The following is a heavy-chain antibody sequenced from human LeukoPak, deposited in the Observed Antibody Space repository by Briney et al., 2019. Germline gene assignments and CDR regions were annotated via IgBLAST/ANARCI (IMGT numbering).Heavy chain of an antibody. CDR2: TYYRSKWYS. D-gene: IGHD6-19*01. V-gene: IGHV6-1*01. CDR3: ARGPQWLNY. Sequence: SQTLSLTCAISGDSVSSDSATWHWIRQSPSRGLEWLGRTYYRSKWYSAYAVSVKSRISINSDTSKNQFSLQLNSVTPEDTAIYYCARGPQWLNYWGQGTLATVSS. J-gene: IGHJ4*02. CDR1: GDSVSSDSAT.